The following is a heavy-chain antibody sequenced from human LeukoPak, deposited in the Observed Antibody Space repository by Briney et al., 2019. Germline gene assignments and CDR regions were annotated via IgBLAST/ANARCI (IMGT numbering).Heavy chain of an antibody. D-gene: IGHD5-18*01. CDR3: AKSPFRLGGRATVIDY. V-gene: IGHV3-23*01. CDR2: ISGSGGST. J-gene: IGHJ4*02. Sequence: GGSLRLSCAASGFTFSSYAMSWVRQAPGKGLEWVSAISGSGGSTYYADSVKGRFTISRDNSKNTLYLQMDSLRAEDTAVYYCAKSPFRLGGRATVIDYWGQGTLVTVSS. CDR1: GFTFSSYA.